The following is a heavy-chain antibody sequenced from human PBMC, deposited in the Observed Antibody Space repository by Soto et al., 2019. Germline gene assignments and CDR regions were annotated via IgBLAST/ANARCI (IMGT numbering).Heavy chain of an antibody. CDR2: ISAYDGKT. D-gene: IGHD3-3*01. Sequence: GVSVKVSCKTSGYTFNTYGINWVRQAPGQGLELMGWISAYDGKTTYAEKFQGRVTLTTDTSTSTAYVELRSLRSDDTAIYYCARDPHEFWTSYWFDPWGQGTPVTVSS. V-gene: IGHV1-18*01. CDR3: ARDPHEFWTSYWFDP. CDR1: GYTFNTYG. J-gene: IGHJ5*02.